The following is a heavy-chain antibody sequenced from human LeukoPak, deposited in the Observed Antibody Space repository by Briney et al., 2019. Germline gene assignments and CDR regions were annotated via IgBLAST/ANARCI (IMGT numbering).Heavy chain of an antibody. Sequence: ASVKVSCKASGYIFTSYGISWVRQAPGQGLEWMGWISAYNGNTNYAQKLQGRVTMTTDTSTSTAYMELRSLRSDDTAVFCCARDRWFGEFPFDYWGQGTLVTVSS. CDR2: ISAYNGNT. V-gene: IGHV1-18*01. D-gene: IGHD3-10*01. CDR1: GYIFTSYG. CDR3: ARDRWFGEFPFDY. J-gene: IGHJ4*02.